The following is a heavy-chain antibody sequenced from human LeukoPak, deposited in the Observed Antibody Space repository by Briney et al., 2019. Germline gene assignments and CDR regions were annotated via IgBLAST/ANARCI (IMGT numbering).Heavy chain of an antibody. V-gene: IGHV3-21*01. J-gene: IGHJ5*02. D-gene: IGHD4-23*01. CDR3: ARCGGGNPRWFDP. CDR2: ITSSSSYI. Sequence: GGSLRLSCAASGFTFSSNVMSWVRQAPGKGLEWVSSITSSSSYIYYSDSVKGRFTISRDNAKNSMYLQMNSLRAEDTAVYYCARCGGGNPRWFDPWGQGTLVTVSS. CDR1: GFTFSSNV.